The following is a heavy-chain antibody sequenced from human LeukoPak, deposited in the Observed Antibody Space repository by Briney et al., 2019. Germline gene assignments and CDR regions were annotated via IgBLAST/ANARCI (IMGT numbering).Heavy chain of an antibody. CDR3: ARDERGGSSSDI. V-gene: IGHV4-59*08. CDR1: GGSFSGYY. D-gene: IGHD6-13*01. J-gene: IGHJ3*02. CDR2: IYYSGST. Sequence: SETLSLTCAVYGGSFSGYYWSWIRQPPEKGLEWIGYIYYSGSTNYNPSLKSRVTISVDTSKNQFSLKLSSVTAADTAVYYCARDERGGSSSDIWGQGTMVTVSS.